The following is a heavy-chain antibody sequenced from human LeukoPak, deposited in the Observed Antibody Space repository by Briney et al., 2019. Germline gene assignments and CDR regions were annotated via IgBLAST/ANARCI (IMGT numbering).Heavy chain of an antibody. V-gene: IGHV3-7*01. CDR2: IKQDGSEK. D-gene: IGHD3-3*01. CDR1: GFTFSSYW. J-gene: IGHJ2*01. CDR3: ARVGESYDLLSGYQNSYFDL. Sequence: GGSLRLSCAASGFTFSSYWMSWVRQAPGKGLEWVANIKQDGSEKYYVDPVKGRFTISRDNAKTSLYLQMNSLRAEDTAVYFCARVGESYDLLSGYQNSYFDLWGRGTPVTVSS.